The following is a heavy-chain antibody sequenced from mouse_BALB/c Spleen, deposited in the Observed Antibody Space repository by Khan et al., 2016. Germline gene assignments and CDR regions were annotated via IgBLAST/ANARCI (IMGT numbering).Heavy chain of an antibody. V-gene: IGHV2-9*02. Sequence: QVQLKESGPGLVAPSQSLSITCTVTGFSLTSYGVHWVRQPPGKGLEWLGVIWAGGSTNYNSALMSRLSISKDNSKSQVFLKMNSLQTDDTAMYXCARDYGSSYVFAYWGQGTLVTVSA. J-gene: IGHJ3*01. CDR2: IWAGGST. D-gene: IGHD1-1*01. CDR3: ARDYGSSYVFAY. CDR1: GFSLTSYG.